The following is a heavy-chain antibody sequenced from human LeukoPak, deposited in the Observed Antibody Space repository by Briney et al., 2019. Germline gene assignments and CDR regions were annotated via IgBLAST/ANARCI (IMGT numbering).Heavy chain of an antibody. D-gene: IGHD5-24*01. CDR2: INWNGGST. CDR1: GFTFDDYG. Sequence: GGSLRLSCAASGFTFDDYGMSWVRQAPGKGLEWVSGINWNGGSTGYADSVKGRFTISRDNAKNSLYLQMNSLRAEDTAVYYCAREKWEMASIGYFDYWGQGTLVTVSS. CDR3: AREKWEMASIGYFDY. V-gene: IGHV3-20*04. J-gene: IGHJ4*02.